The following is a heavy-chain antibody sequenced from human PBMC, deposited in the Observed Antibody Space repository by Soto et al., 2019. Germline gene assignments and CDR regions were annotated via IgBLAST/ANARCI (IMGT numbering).Heavy chain of an antibody. V-gene: IGHV3-23*01. J-gene: IGHJ3*02. D-gene: IGHD2-15*01. CDR1: GFSFSNYS. CDR3: ARDCSGDRCFRGFPI. CDR2: ISRDGDNT. Sequence: GGSLRLSCAVSGFSFSNYSMAWVRQPPGKGLEWVSFISRDGDNTYYAGSVKGRFTVSRDNSKSRLFLQMNSLRADDTAVYYCARDCSGDRCFRGFPIWGQGTMVTVSS.